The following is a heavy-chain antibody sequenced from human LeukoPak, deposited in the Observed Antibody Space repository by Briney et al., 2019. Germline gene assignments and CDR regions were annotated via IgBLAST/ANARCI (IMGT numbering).Heavy chain of an antibody. CDR2: ISSSGSTI. CDR3: AREDEWLVTY. V-gene: IGHV3-48*03. Sequence: GRSLRLSCAASGFTFSSYEMNWVRQAPGKGLEWVSYISSSGSTIYYADSVKGRFTISRDNAKNSLYLQMNSLRAEDTAVYYCAREDEWLVTYWGQGTLVTVSS. D-gene: IGHD6-19*01. CDR1: GFTFSSYE. J-gene: IGHJ4*02.